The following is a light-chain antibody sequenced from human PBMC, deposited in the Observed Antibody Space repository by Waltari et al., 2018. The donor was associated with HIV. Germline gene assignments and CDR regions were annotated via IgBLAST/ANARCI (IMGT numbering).Light chain of an antibody. V-gene: IGLV1-47*01. CDR1: SSYIGRNY. CDR3: AAWDDSLSGWV. Sequence: QSVLTPPPSASGTPGQRVTISCSGTSSYIGRNYVYWYQQLPGTAPKLLIYRNNQRPAGVPDRFSGSKSGTSASLAISGLRSEDEADYYCAAWDDSLSGWVFGGGTKLTVL. J-gene: IGLJ3*02. CDR2: RNN.